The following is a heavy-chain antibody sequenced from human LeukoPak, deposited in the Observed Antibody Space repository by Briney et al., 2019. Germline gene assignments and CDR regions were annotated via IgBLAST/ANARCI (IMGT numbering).Heavy chain of an antibody. CDR1: GFTFSTYS. J-gene: IGHJ4*02. D-gene: IGHD6-19*01. CDR3: ARPVVAGTVFDY. Sequence: QPGGSLRLSCAASGFTFSTYSMNWVRQAPGKGLEWVSYIISSGNIIYYADSVKGRFTISRDNAKNSLYLQMDSLRVEDTAVYYCARPVVAGTVFDYWGQGTLVTVSS. CDR2: IISSGNII. V-gene: IGHV3-48*01.